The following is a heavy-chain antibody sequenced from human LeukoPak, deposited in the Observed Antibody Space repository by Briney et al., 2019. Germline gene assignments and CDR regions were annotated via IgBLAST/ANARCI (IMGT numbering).Heavy chain of an antibody. CDR1: GFTFTDFA. V-gene: IGHV3-30-3*01. Sequence: GGSLRLSCAVSGFTFTDFAVHWVRQAPGKGLDWVAVISYDRSKTYYADSVKGRFTISRDNSKNTVYLQMSSLSTEDTAMYYCARDQSSGGRWLDYWGRGTLVTVSS. CDR2: ISYDRSKT. D-gene: IGHD2-15*01. CDR3: ARDQSSGGRWLDY. J-gene: IGHJ4*02.